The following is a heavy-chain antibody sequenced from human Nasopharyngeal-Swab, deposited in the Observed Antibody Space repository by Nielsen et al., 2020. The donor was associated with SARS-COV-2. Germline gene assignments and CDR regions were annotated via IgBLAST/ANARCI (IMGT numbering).Heavy chain of an antibody. CDR3: ARAGKRLLWSGHYFDN. CDR2: IYSRGET. D-gene: IGHD3-3*01. J-gene: IGHJ4*02. V-gene: IGHV3-53*01. CDR1: GFSVSYNY. Sequence: GESLKISCEVSGFSVSYNYMSWVRQAPGKGLEWVAVIYSRGETHYTDSVRGRFTISRDNSKNMVNLQLNSLRAEDTAVYYCARAGKRLLWSGHYFDNWGQGTLVTVSS.